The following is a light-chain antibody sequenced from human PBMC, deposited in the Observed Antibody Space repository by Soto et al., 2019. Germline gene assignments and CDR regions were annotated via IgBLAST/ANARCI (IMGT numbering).Light chain of an antibody. CDR3: SSYTTSGTPV. Sequence: QSVLTQPASVSGSPGQTITISCTGTSSDVGGYNYLSWYQQHPGKAPKVMIYEVSNRPSGVSNRFSGSKSGISASLTISGLQAEDEADYFCSSYTTSGTPVFGGGTKLTVL. V-gene: IGLV2-14*01. J-gene: IGLJ3*02. CDR2: EVS. CDR1: SSDVGGYNY.